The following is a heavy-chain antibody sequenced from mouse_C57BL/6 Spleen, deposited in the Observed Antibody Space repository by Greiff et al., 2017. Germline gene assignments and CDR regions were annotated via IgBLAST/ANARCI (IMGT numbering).Heavy chain of an antibody. CDR3: ARDYYYGSINWDFDV. D-gene: IGHD1-1*01. CDR2: IDPSDSET. V-gene: IGHV1-52*01. Sequence: QVQLQQPGAELVRPGSSVKLSCKASGYTFTSYWMHWVKQRPIQGLEWIGNIDPSDSETHYNQKFKDKATLTVDKSSSTAYMQLSSLTSEDSAVYYCARDYYYGSINWDFDVWGTGTTVTVSS. J-gene: IGHJ1*03. CDR1: GYTFTSYW.